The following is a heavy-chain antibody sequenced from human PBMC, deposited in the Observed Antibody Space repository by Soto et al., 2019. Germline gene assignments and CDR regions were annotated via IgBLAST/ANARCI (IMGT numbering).Heavy chain of an antibody. CDR3: TGDVASGY. D-gene: IGHD3-10*01. J-gene: IGHJ4*02. V-gene: IGHV3-30*03. CDR2: ISRDGGTK. Sequence: QVQLVESGGGVVQPGRSLRLSCAVSGFTVSTYGMHWVRQAPGKGLEWVAVISRDGGTKYYADSVTGRFTISRDNSRNTLFLEMNSLRGDDMAVYYCTGDVASGYWGQGTLVTVSS. CDR1: GFTVSTYG.